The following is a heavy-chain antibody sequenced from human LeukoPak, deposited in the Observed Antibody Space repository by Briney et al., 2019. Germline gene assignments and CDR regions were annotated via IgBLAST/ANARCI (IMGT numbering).Heavy chain of an antibody. CDR2: IYYSGST. CDR1: GGSISSYY. CDR3: ARDKDYGDYPYYYYGMDV. V-gene: IGHV4-59*01. J-gene: IGHJ6*04. Sequence: SETLSLTCTVSGGSISSYYWSWIRQPPGKGLEWIGYIYYSGSTNYDPSLKSRVTISVDTSKSQFSLKLSSVTAADTAVYYCARDKDYGDYPYYYYGMDVWGKGTTVTVSS. D-gene: IGHD4-17*01.